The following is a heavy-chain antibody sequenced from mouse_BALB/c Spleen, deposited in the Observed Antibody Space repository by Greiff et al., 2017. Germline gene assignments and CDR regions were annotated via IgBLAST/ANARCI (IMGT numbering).Heavy chain of an antibody. CDR2: INPSTGYT. V-gene: IGHV1-7*01. D-gene: IGHD2-12*01. CDR3: AIYGYYAMDY. J-gene: IGHJ2*01. CDR1: GYTFTSYW. Sequence: VQVVESGAELAKPGASVKMSCKASGYTFTSYWMHWVKQRPGQGLEWIGYINPSTGYTEYNQKFKDKATLTADKSSSTAYMQLSSLTSEDSAVYYCAIYGYYAMDYWGQGTTLTVSS.